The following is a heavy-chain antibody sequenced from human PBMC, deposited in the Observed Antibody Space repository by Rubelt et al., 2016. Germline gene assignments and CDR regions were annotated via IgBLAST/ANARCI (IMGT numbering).Heavy chain of an antibody. Sequence: AASGFTFSSYAMSWVRQAPGKGLEWVSAISGSGGSTSYADSVKGRFTISRDNAKNTLYLQMNSLRAEDTAVYYCARVEQLPYYYYYGMDVWGQGTTVTVSS. CDR1: GFTFSSYA. D-gene: IGHD5-18*01. V-gene: IGHV3-23*01. CDR3: ARVEQLPYYYYYGMDV. CDR2: ISGSGGST. J-gene: IGHJ6*02.